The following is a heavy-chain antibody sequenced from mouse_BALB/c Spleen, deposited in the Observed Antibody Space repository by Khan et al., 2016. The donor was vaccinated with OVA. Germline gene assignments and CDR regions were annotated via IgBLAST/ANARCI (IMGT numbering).Heavy chain of an antibody. D-gene: IGHD4-1*01. CDR1: GFTFSAYG. Sequence: EVQLVESGGDLMKPGGSLKLSCAASGFTFSAYGMSWVRQTPDKRLEWVATINSDGYYTYYPDSVQGRFTISRNNANNTLSLQMSSLKSEDTAMYYCADHLTGSFAYWGQGTLVTVSA. J-gene: IGHJ3*01. CDR2: INSDGYYT. CDR3: ADHLTGSFAY. V-gene: IGHV5-6*01.